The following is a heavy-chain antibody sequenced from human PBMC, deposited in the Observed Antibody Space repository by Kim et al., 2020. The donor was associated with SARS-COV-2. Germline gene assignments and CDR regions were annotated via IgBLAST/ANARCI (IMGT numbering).Heavy chain of an antibody. V-gene: IGHV3-49*04. Sequence: GGSLRLSCTASGFTFGDYAMSWVRQVPGKGLEWVGFIRSKAYGGTTEYAASVKGRFTISRDDSKSIAYLQMNSLKTEDTAVYYCTRDASGARGVTGYFDYWGQGTLVTVSS. J-gene: IGHJ4*02. D-gene: IGHD3-10*01. CDR1: GFTFGDYA. CDR2: IRSKAYGGTT. CDR3: TRDASGARGVTGYFDY.